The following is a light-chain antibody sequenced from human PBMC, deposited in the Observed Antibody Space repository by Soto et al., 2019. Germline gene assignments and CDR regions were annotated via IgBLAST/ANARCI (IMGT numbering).Light chain of an antibody. J-gene: IGKJ5*01. CDR1: QSVSSY. V-gene: IGKV3-20*01. CDR2: AAS. CDR3: QQYGSSPIT. Sequence: DIVMTQSPATLSVSPGERATLSCRASQSVSSYLAWYQQKPGQAPRLLIYAASSRATGIPYRFSGSGSGTDFTLTISRLEPEDFGVYYCQQYGSSPITFGQGTRLEIK.